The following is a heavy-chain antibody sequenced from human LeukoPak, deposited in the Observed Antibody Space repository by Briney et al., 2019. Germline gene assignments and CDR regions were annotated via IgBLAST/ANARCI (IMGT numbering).Heavy chain of an antibody. Sequence: SETLSLTCTVSGGSISSYYWSWIRQPPGKGLEWIGYIYYSGSTNYNPSLKSRVTISVDTSKNQFSLKLSSVTAADTAVYYCARAPYYYDSSGYYWPYYYYGMDVWGQGTTVTVSS. J-gene: IGHJ6*02. V-gene: IGHV4-59*01. CDR1: GGSISSYY. CDR3: ARAPYYYDSSGYYWPYYYYGMDV. CDR2: IYYSGST. D-gene: IGHD3-22*01.